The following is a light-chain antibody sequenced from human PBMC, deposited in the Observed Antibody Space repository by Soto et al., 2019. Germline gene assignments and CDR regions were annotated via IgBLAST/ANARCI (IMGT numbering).Light chain of an antibody. CDR1: QSVASN. V-gene: IGKV3-15*01. J-gene: IGKJ1*01. CDR2: APS. Sequence: EIVLTQSPATLSVSPGERATLSCRASQSVASNLAWYQQKPGQAPRLLIYAPSTRATGIPARFSGSGSGTEFTLTISNLQSEDFAVYYCQQYNNWPPKWTFGQGTKVDIK. CDR3: QQYNNWPPKWT.